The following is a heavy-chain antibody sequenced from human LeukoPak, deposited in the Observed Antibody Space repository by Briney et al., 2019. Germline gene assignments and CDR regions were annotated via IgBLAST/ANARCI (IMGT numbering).Heavy chain of an antibody. CDR3: ARRSRDAYNFDY. CDR1: GGSISSYY. D-gene: IGHD5-24*01. V-gene: IGHV4-59*08. J-gene: IGHJ4*02. CDR2: IFYSGSST. Sequence: SETLSLTCTVSGGSISSYYWSWIRQPPGKGLEWIGYIFYSGSSTNYNPSLKSRVTISVDTSKNQFSLKLSSMTAADTAVYFCARRSRDAYNFDYWGQGTLVTVSS.